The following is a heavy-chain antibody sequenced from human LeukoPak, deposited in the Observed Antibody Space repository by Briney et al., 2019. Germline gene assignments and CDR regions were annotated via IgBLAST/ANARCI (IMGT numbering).Heavy chain of an antibody. D-gene: IGHD5-18*01. J-gene: IGHJ4*02. CDR1: GFVITNHY. CDR2: ISGGGRTT. CDR3: ANNFMVKRYVDS. Sequence: GGSLRLSCIASGFVITNHYMSWVRQAPGRGLEWVSVISGGGRTTEYADSVKGRFTVSRDISQNTVSLLTTSMRVEATGIYYCANNFMVKRYVDSWGQGTQVTVSS. V-gene: IGHV3-23*01.